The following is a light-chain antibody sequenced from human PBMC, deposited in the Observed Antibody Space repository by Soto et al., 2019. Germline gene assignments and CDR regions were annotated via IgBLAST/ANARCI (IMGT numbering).Light chain of an antibody. V-gene: IGKV1-5*01. CDR3: QQYNTNSYT. J-gene: IGKJ2*01. CDR2: DAA. CDR1: QSISSW. Sequence: DIPMTQSPSTLSASVGDRVTITCRASQSISSWLAWYQQKPGNAPKFLIYDAATLENGVPSRFSGSGSGTEFTLTISSLQPDDFATYYCQQYNTNSYTFGQGTKLEIK.